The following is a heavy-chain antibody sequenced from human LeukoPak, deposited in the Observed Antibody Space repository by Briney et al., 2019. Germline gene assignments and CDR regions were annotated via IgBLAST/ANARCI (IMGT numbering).Heavy chain of an antibody. CDR3: ARDPADIVVVPAAIGDAFDI. V-gene: IGHV1-18*01. CDR1: GYTFTSYG. D-gene: IGHD2-2*01. Sequence: ASVKVSCKASGYTFTSYGISWVRQAPGQGLEWMGWISAYNGNTNYAQKLQGRVTMTTDTSTSTAYMELRSLRSDDTAVYYCARDPADIVVVPAAIGDAFDIWGQGTMVTVSS. J-gene: IGHJ3*02. CDR2: ISAYNGNT.